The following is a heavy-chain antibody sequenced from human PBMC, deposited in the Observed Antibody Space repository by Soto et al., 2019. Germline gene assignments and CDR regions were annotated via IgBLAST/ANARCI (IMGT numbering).Heavy chain of an antibody. CDR2: MYYSGST. CDR1: GVSISSYY. V-gene: IGHV4-59*01. Sequence: QVQLQESGPGLVKPSETLSLSCTVSGVSISSYYWSWIRQSPGKGLEWIASMYYSGSTKYNPSLKSRDTMSADTSKNQFSLRLSSVVVADTAVYYCARDLTRENWFDPWGQGTLVTVSS. CDR3: ARDLTRENWFDP. D-gene: IGHD2-2*01. J-gene: IGHJ5*02.